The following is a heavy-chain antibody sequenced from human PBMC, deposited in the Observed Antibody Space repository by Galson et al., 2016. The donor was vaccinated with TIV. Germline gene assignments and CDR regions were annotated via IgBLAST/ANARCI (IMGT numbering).Heavy chain of an antibody. CDR2: IHLRDLET. CDR3: ARLAANNYGYGYLDY. J-gene: IGHJ4*02. D-gene: IGHD5-18*01. Sequence: QSGAEVTKPGESLKISCKGSGSSFTNYWIGWVRQMPGKGLEWMGIIHLRDLETRYSPSFQGQVTIAADNSITTAYLQWSSLKASDTAIYYCARLAANNYGYGYLDYWGLGTRVTVSS. V-gene: IGHV5-51*03. CDR1: GSSFTNYW.